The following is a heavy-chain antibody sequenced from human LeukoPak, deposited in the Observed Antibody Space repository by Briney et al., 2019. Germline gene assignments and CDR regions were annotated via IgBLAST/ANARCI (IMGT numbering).Heavy chain of an antibody. Sequence: GGSLRLSCAASGFTFSNYAMSWVRQAPGKGLEWVSSVGGGGIRTYYADSVQGRFTLSRDNSKNTPYLQMNSLRAEDTALYYCAKYTGGSYLTNAFDIWGQGTTVTVSA. CDR1: GFTFSNYA. D-gene: IGHD1-26*01. CDR3: AKYTGGSYLTNAFDI. CDR2: VGGGGIRT. V-gene: IGHV3-23*01. J-gene: IGHJ3*02.